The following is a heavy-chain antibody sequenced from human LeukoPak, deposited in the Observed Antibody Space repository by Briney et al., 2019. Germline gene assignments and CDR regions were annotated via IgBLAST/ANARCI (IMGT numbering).Heavy chain of an antibody. CDR3: ARKDYYDYVWGSYRLFDY. CDR2: IKQDGSEK. J-gene: IGHJ4*02. V-gene: IGHV3-7*01. D-gene: IGHD3-16*02. Sequence: PGGSLRLSCAASGFTFSSYWMSWVRQAPGKGLEWVANIKQDGSEKYYVDSVKGRFTISRDNAKNSLYLQMNSLRAEDTAVFYCARKDYYDYVWGSYRLFDYWGQGTLVTVSS. CDR1: GFTFSSYW.